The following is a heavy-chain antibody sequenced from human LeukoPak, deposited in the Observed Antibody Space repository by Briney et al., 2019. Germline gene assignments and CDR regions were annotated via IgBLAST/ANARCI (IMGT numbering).Heavy chain of an antibody. CDR1: GCTFADFY. Sequence: GGSLRLSCTASGCTFADFYMSWVRQAPGKGLEWVANIDAHGEGKHYGDSVKGRFTISRDNTNNSLYLDMTYLRAEDTATYFCARATPGVIFNYFDYWGQGTLVPVSS. CDR2: IDAHGEGK. CDR3: ARATPGVIFNYFDY. J-gene: IGHJ4*01. V-gene: IGHV3-7*01. D-gene: IGHD3-3*02.